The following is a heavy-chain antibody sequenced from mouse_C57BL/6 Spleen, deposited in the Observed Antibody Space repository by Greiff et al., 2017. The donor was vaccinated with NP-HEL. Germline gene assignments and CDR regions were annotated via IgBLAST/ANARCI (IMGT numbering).Heavy chain of an antibody. CDR2: ISSGGSYT. Sequence: EVQVVESGGDLVKPGGSLKLSCAASGFTFSSYGMSWVRQTPDKRLEWVATISSGGSYTYYPDSVKGRFTISRDNAKNTLYLQMSSLKSEDTAMYYCARFTVVALHWYFDVWGTGTTVTVSS. CDR1: GFTFSSYG. V-gene: IGHV5-6*01. J-gene: IGHJ1*03. CDR3: ARFTVVALHWYFDV. D-gene: IGHD1-1*01.